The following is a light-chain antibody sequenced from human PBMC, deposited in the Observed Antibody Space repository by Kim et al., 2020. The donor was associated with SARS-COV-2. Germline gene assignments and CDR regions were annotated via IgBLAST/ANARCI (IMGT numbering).Light chain of an antibody. Sequence: VSPGERAPISCRASQGVTNNLAWYQHKPGQAPRLLIYGASTRATGIPGRFSGSGSGTQFTLTISSLQSEDSAIYYCQQYDKWPPWTFGQGTKLEI. CDR1: QGVTNN. CDR3: QQYDKWPPWT. J-gene: IGKJ1*01. CDR2: GAS. V-gene: IGKV3-15*01.